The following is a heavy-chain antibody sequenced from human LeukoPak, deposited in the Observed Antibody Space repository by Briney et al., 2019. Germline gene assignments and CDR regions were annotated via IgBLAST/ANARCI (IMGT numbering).Heavy chain of an antibody. J-gene: IGHJ4*02. CDR2: LYSGGAT. D-gene: IGHD4-23*01. CDR3: ARMVGGYFDY. Sequence: GGSLRLSCAASGFTVSTNYMSWVRQAPGKGLEWVSVLYSGGATHYADSVKGRFTISRDNSKNTLYLQMNSLRAEDTAVYYCARMVGGYFDYWGQGALVTVSS. V-gene: IGHV3-66*01. CDR1: GFTVSTNY.